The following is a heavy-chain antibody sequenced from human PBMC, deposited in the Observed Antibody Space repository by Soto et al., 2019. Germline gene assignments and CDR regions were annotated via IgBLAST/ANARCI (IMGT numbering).Heavy chain of an antibody. Sequence: SETLSLTCTVSGGSISSSSYYWGWIRQPPGKGLEWIGSIYYSGSTYYNPSLKSRVTISVDTSKNQFSLKLSSVTAADTAVYYCARQVSDFWSGYYDDYWGQGTLVTVS. CDR1: GGSISSSSYY. V-gene: IGHV4-39*01. J-gene: IGHJ4*02. CDR3: ARQVSDFWSGYYDDY. CDR2: IYYSGST. D-gene: IGHD3-3*01.